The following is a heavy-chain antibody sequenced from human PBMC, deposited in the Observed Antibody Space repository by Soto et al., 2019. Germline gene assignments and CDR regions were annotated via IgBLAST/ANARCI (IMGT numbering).Heavy chain of an antibody. Sequence: QLQLQESGPGLVKPSETLSLTCTVSGGSISSGPYSWVWIRQPPGKGLDCIGTFYYSESTHYNPSLERRVTLSVGTSKTQFSLKVGSVTAADTAVYYCARLGGYCSTTSCYGYYGMDVWGQGTTVTVSS. D-gene: IGHD2-2*01. J-gene: IGHJ6*02. V-gene: IGHV4-39*01. CDR1: GGSISSGPYS. CDR2: FYYSEST. CDR3: ARLGGYCSTTSCYGYYGMDV.